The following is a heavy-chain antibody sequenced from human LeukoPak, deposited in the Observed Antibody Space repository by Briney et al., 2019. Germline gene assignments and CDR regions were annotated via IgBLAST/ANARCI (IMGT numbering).Heavy chain of an antibody. Sequence: GESLKISCKGSGYTFTSYWIGWVRQMPGKGLEWMGIIYPDDSDTRYSPSFRGQVTMSVDTSINTAYLQWSSLKASDTAMYFCTRRQMLSWFDPWGQGTLVTVSS. V-gene: IGHV5-51*01. CDR3: TRRQMLSWFDP. D-gene: IGHD3-16*02. J-gene: IGHJ5*02. CDR1: GYTFTSYW. CDR2: IYPDDSDT.